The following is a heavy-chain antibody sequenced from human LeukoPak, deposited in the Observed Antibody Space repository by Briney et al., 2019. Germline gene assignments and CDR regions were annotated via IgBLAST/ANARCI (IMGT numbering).Heavy chain of an antibody. CDR3: ARARVTMVRGVIITTRFDY. CDR2: IKQDGSEK. V-gene: IGHV3-7*01. Sequence: GGSLRLSCAASGFTFSSYRMSWVRQAPGKGLEWVANIKQDGSEKYYVDSVKGRFTISRDNAKNSLYLQMNSLRAEDTAVYYCARARVTMVRGVIITTRFDYWGQGTLVTVSS. CDR1: GFTFSSYR. D-gene: IGHD3-10*01. J-gene: IGHJ4*02.